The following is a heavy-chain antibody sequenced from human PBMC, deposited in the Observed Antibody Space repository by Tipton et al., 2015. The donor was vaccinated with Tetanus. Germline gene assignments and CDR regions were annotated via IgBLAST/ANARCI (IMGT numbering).Heavy chain of an antibody. CDR2: INWDADQR. Sequence: SLRLSCTASGFNFDDYSMHWVRQAPGKGLEWVSVINWDADQRYYEDSVKGRFTISRDNGKNSLYLQVNSLRTEDSAFYYCAKDMGGYSGLDHGGQGTLVTVSS. V-gene: IGHV3-43*01. CDR1: GFNFDDYS. D-gene: IGHD5-18*01. CDR3: AKDMGGYSGLDH. J-gene: IGHJ4*02.